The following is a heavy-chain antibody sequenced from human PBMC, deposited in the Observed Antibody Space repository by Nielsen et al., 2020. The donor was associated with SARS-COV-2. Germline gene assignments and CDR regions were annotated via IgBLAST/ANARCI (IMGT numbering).Heavy chain of an antibody. J-gene: IGHJ5*02. Sequence: GESLKISCAASGFTFSSYAMSWVRQAPGKGLEWVSAISGSGGGTYYADSVKGQFTISRDNSKNTLYLQMNSLRAEDTAVYYCAKDLGAVAGNWFDPWGQGTLVTVSS. CDR3: AKDLGAVAGNWFDP. CDR2: ISGSGGGT. V-gene: IGHV3-23*01. CDR1: GFTFSSYA. D-gene: IGHD6-19*01.